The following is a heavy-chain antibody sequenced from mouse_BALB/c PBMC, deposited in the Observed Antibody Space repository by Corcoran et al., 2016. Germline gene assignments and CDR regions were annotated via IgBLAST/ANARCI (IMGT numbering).Heavy chain of an antibody. D-gene: IGHD2-1*01. V-gene: IGHV14-3*02. CDR2: IDPANGST. CDR3: GRSREGNYVVY. J-gene: IGHJ2*01. Sequence: EVQLQQSGAELVTPGASVKLSCTASGFNIKDTYMHWVKQRPEQGLEWIGRIDPANGSTKYDPKFQGKATMTADTSSNTVYLQISSLTSEATAVYYCGRSREGNYVVYWGQGTTLTVSS. CDR1: GFNIKDTY.